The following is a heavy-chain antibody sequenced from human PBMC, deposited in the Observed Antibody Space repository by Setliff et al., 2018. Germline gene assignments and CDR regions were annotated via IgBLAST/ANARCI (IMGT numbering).Heavy chain of an antibody. CDR3: ARDRREIVGYDAFDI. V-gene: IGHV4-59*11. J-gene: IGHJ3*02. D-gene: IGHD2-15*01. CDR2: IYYTGST. CDR1: GGSISSHY. Sequence: SETLSLTCTVSGGSISSHYWSWIRQPPGKGLEWIGYIYYTGSTNYNPSLKSRVAISVDTAKNQFSLKLSSVTAADTAVYFCARDRREIVGYDAFDIWGQGTMVTV.